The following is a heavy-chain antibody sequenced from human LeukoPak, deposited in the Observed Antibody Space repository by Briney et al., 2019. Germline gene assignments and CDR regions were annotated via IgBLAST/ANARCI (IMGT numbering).Heavy chain of an antibody. J-gene: IGHJ3*02. V-gene: IGHV1-69*04. CDR3: ARPFGDLDAFDI. CDR1: GGTFSSYA. D-gene: IGHD3-10*01. CDR2: IIPILGIA. Sequence: SVKVSCKASGGTFSSYAISWVRQAPGQGLEWMGRIIPILGIANYAQKFQGRVTITADKSTSTAHMELSSLRSEDTAVYYCARPFGDLDAFDIWGQGTMVTVSS.